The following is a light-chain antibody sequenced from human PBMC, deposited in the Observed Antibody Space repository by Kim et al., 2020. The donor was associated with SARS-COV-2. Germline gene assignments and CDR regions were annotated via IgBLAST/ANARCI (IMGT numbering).Light chain of an antibody. CDR3: QQTYSTPYT. V-gene: IGKV1-39*01. CDR2: AAS. Sequence: DIQMTQSPSSLSASVGDRVTITCRASQTVSSYLNWYQQKPGKAPKLLIYAASSLQSGVPSRFSGSGSGTDYTLTINSLQPEDFATYNCQQTYSTPYTFGQGTKLEI. J-gene: IGKJ2*01. CDR1: QTVSSY.